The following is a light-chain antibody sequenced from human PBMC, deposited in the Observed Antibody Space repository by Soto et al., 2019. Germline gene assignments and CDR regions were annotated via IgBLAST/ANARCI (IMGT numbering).Light chain of an antibody. J-gene: IGLJ3*02. Sequence: QSVLTQPRSVSGSPGQSVTISCAGTSSDVGAYNYVSWYQQHPGSAPKLMIYDVSKRPSGVPDRFSGSKSGNTASLTISGLQAEDEADYYCCSCAGTYTWVFGGGTKVTVL. CDR3: CSCAGTYTWV. CDR2: DVS. V-gene: IGLV2-11*01. CDR1: SSDVGAYNY.